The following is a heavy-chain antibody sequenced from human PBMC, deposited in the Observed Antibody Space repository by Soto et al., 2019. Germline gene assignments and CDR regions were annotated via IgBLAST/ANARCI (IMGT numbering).Heavy chain of an antibody. V-gene: IGHV3-30-3*01. D-gene: IGHD5-18*01. J-gene: IGHJ4*03. CDR1: GFTFSSYA. Sequence: GESLKISCAASGFTFSSYAMHWVRQAPGKGLEWVAVISYDGSSKYYADSVKGRFTISRDNSKNTLYLQMNSLRAEDTAVYYCATFVDTSMVYFDFWGQGTLVTVSS. CDR2: ISYDGSSK. CDR3: ATFVDTSMVYFDF.